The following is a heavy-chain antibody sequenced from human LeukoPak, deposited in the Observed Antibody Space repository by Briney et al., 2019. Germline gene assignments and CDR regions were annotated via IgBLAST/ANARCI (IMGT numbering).Heavy chain of an antibody. J-gene: IGHJ6*02. D-gene: IGHD6-13*01. CDR2: ISGSGGST. V-gene: IGHV3-23*01. CDR3: AKDPGAAAHPYYYYGMDV. CDR1: GFTFSSYA. Sequence: GGSLRLSCAASGFTFSSYAMSWVRQAPRKGLEWVSAISGSGGSTYYADSVKGRFTISRDNSKNTLYLQINSLRAEDTAVYYCAKDPGAAAHPYYYYGMDVWGQGTTVTVSS.